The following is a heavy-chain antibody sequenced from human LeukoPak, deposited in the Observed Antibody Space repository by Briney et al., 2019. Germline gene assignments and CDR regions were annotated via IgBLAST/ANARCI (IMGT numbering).Heavy chain of an antibody. CDR3: ARVSGYSYGYPDY. CDR2: IYASGGT. V-gene: IGHV4-4*07. D-gene: IGHD5-18*01. CDR1: GGSISSYY. J-gene: IGHJ4*02. Sequence: PSETLPLTCTGSGGSISSYYWSWIRQPAGKGLQWIGRIYASGGTNYNPSLKSRVTISVDTSKNQFSLKLSSVTAADTAVYYCARVSGYSYGYPDYWGQGTLVTVSS.